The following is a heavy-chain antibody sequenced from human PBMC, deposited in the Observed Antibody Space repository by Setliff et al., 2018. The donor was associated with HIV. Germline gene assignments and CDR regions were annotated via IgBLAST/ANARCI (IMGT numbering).Heavy chain of an antibody. CDR3: ARQPTDTSGYNNWFDS. V-gene: IGHV5-51*01. D-gene: IGHD3-3*01. CDR1: GYTFTNYW. CDR2: IYPGDSDT. J-gene: IGHJ5*01. Sequence: GESLKISCRGSGYTFTNYWIDWVRQMPGRGLEWMGIIYPGDSDTRYSPSFEGQVTMSADKSINTAYLQWNSLKASDTAMYYCARQPTDTSGYNNWFDSWGQGTLVTVSS.